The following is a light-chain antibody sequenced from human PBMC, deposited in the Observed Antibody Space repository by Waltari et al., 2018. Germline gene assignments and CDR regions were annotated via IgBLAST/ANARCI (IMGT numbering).Light chain of an antibody. V-gene: IGLV4-69*01. CDR1: SGHSSYA. J-gene: IGLJ3*02. CDR2: VNSDGSH. Sequence: QLVLTQSPSASASLGASVKLTCTLSSGHSSYAIASHQQQPEKGPRYLMKVNSDGSHNKGGGIPDRFSGSSSGAERYLTISSLQSEDEADYYCQTWGTDIGVFGGGTKLTVL. CDR3: QTWGTDIGV.